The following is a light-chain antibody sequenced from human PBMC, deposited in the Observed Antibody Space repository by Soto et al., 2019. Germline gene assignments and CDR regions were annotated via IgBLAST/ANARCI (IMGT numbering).Light chain of an antibody. J-gene: IGLJ1*01. CDR1: SSDIGSSNL. CDR3: CSYAGSSIFYV. Sequence: QSALTQPASVSGSPGQSITISCTGTSSDIGSSNLVSWYQQHPGKAPKLMIYEGSRRPSGVSNRFSGSKSGNTASLTISGLQAEDEADYYCCSYAGSSIFYVFGTGTKVTVL. CDR2: EGS. V-gene: IGLV2-23*01.